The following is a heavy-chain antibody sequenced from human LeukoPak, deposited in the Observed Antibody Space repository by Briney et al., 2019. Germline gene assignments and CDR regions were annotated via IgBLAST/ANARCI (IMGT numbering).Heavy chain of an antibody. J-gene: IGHJ6*03. CDR3: ARMGPYRSRLYESYYYYMDV. V-gene: IGHV4-4*09. Sequence: SETLSLTCTVSGGSISSYYWSWIRQPPGKGLEWIGYIYSSGSTNYNPSLKSRVTISVDTSKNQFSLKLSSVTAADTAVYYCARMGPYRSRLYESYYYYMDVWGKGTTVTVSS. D-gene: IGHD6-13*01. CDR1: GGSISSYY. CDR2: IYSSGST.